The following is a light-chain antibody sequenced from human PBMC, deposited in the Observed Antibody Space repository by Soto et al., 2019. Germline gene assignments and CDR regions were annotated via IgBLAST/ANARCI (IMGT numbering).Light chain of an antibody. CDR1: QSVSSY. CDR3: QQRSNWPLT. CDR2: DAS. J-gene: IGKJ4*01. Sequence: DIVLTQSPATLSSSLGERATLSCRASQSVSSYLAWYQQKPGQAPRLLIYDASNWATGIPARFSGSGSGTDFTLTISSLEPEDFAVYYCQQRSNWPLTFGGGTQVEIK. V-gene: IGKV3-11*01.